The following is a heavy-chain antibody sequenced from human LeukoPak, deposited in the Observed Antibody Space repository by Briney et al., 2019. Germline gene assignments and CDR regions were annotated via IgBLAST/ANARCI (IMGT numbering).Heavy chain of an antibody. D-gene: IGHD2-21*02. Sequence: GESLKISCEGSGYSFSNYWIGWVRQMPGKGIEWMGIIYPGDYETRYSPSFQGLVTISVDKSISTAYLQWSSLKAPDTAMYYCAIPPGYCGNDCSFDHWGQGTLVTVSS. CDR2: IYPGDYET. CDR1: GYSFSNYW. V-gene: IGHV5-51*01. CDR3: AIPPGYCGNDCSFDH. J-gene: IGHJ4*02.